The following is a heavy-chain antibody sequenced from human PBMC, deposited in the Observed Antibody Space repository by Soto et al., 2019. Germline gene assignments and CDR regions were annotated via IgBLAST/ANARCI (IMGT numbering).Heavy chain of an antibody. J-gene: IGHJ4*02. V-gene: IGHV4-59*01. CDR3: ASGSRYYYDSSGYYNY. CDR2: IYYSGST. Sequence: QVQLQESGPGLVKPSETLSLTCTVSGGSISSYYWSWIRQAPGKGLEWIGYIYYSGSTNYNRSLKSRVTISVDTSKNQFSLKLSSVTAADTAVYYCASGSRYYYDSSGYYNYWGQGTLVTVSS. CDR1: GGSISSYY. D-gene: IGHD3-22*01.